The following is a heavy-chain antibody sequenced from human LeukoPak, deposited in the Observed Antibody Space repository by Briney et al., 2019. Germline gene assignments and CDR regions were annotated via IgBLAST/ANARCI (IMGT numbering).Heavy chain of an antibody. CDR2: IKQDGSDK. Sequence: GGSLRLSCAASGFTFSSYWMSWVRQAPGKGLEWVANIKQDGSDKYYVDSVKGRFTISRDNAKNSLYMQMNSLRAEGTAVYYYARKTVVGSYFDYWGQGTPVTVSS. D-gene: IGHD4-23*01. CDR3: ARKTVVGSYFDY. J-gene: IGHJ4*02. V-gene: IGHV3-7*03. CDR1: GFTFSSYW.